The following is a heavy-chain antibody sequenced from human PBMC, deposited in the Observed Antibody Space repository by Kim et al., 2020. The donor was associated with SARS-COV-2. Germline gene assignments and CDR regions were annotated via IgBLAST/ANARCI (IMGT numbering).Heavy chain of an antibody. J-gene: IGHJ4*02. CDR3: ARGRDGYKGYSDH. D-gene: IGHD5-12*01. Sequence: GGSLRLSCTAYGFTFRTSAMHWVRQTPGRGLEWVAVISYDGVNKFYADSVKGRFTISRDNSKNTLFLQMNSLAIEDTAVYFCARGRDGYKGYSDHWSQGT. V-gene: IGHV3-30-3*01. CDR2: ISYDGVNK. CDR1: GFTFRTSA.